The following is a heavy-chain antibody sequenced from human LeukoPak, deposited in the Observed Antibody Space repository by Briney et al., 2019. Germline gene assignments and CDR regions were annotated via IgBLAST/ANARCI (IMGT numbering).Heavy chain of an antibody. V-gene: IGHV3-15*01. D-gene: IGHD3-22*01. CDR2: IRSKTDGGTI. CDR1: GFRFSNYA. CDR3: TTRHYYDSPFDY. Sequence: GGSLRLSCTASGFRFSNYAMNWVRQAPGKGLEWLGRIRSKTDGGTIDYAAPVKDRFTISRDDSKNTLYLQMNSLKTDDTAVYYCTTRHYYDSPFDYWGQGTLVTVSS. J-gene: IGHJ4*02.